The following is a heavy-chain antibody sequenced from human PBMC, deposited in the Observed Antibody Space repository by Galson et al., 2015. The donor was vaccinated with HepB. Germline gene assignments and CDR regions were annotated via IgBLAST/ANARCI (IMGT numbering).Heavy chain of an antibody. CDR1: AGSFRRSAYY. CDR3: AKRDDSSNYSEDWFDP. V-gene: IGHV4-39*01. Sequence: SETLSLTCTVSAGSFRRSAYYWGWIRQPPGKGLEWIGSVYYTGTTYYNPSLKSRVTISVDTSKNQFSLILKSVTAADTAVYYCAKRDDSSNYSEDWFDPWGQGILVTVSS. J-gene: IGHJ5*02. D-gene: IGHD4-11*01. CDR2: VYYTGTT.